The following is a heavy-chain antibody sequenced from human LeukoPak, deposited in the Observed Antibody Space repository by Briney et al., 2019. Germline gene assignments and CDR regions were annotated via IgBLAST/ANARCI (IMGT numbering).Heavy chain of an antibody. J-gene: IGHJ4*02. D-gene: IGHD2-2*01. CDR2: INPNSGGT. CDR1: GYTFIGYY. CDR3: ARDSCSSTSCLSIGDY. Sequence: ASVKVSCKASGYTFIGYYMHWVRQAPGQGLEWMGWINPNSGGTNYAQKFQGRVTMTRDTSISTAYMELSRLRSDDTAVYYCARDSCSSTSCLSIGDYWGQGTLVTVSS. V-gene: IGHV1-2*02.